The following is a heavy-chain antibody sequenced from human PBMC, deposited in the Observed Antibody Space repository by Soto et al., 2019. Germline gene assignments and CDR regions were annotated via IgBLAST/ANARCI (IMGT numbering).Heavy chain of an antibody. V-gene: IGHV1-3*01. CDR2: INAGNGNT. Sequence: ASVKVSCKASGYTFTGYAMHWVRQAPGQRLEWMGWINAGNGNTNYSQKFQGRVTITRDTSTSTAYMELSSLRSEDTAVYYCARDYYDSSGYSNWFDPWGQGTLVTVSS. CDR3: ARDYYDSSGYSNWFDP. J-gene: IGHJ5*02. CDR1: GYTFTGYA. D-gene: IGHD3-22*01.